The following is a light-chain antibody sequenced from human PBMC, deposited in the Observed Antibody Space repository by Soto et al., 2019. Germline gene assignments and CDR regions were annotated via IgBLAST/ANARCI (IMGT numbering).Light chain of an antibody. V-gene: IGKV1-5*01. CDR2: DAS. Sequence: DIQMTQSPSTLSASVGDGVTITCRASQSISRWLAWYQQKPGKAPKLLIYDASSLESGVPSRLSCSGSGTEFTLTISSLQPDDFASYYCQQYNNWSGLTFGGGTKVDIK. CDR3: QQYNNWSGLT. CDR1: QSISRW. J-gene: IGKJ4*01.